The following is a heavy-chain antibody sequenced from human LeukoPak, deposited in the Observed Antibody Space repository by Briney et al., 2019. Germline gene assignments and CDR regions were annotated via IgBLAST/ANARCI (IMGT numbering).Heavy chain of an antibody. CDR1: GGTFSNYG. V-gene: IGHV1-69*13. J-gene: IGHJ4*02. Sequence: ASVKVSCKASGGTFSNYGISWVRQAPGQGLEWMGGIIPIFGTANYAQKFQGRVTITADESTSTAYMELSSLRSEDTAVYYCARGKVGAPVDYWGQGTLVTVSS. D-gene: IGHD1-26*01. CDR3: ARGKVGAPVDY. CDR2: IIPIFGTA.